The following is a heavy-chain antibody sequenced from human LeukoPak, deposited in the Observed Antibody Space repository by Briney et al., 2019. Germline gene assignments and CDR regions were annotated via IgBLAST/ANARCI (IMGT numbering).Heavy chain of an antibody. CDR3: AKDNVYYGSGTYYNV. CDR2: ISGSGGNT. V-gene: IGHV3-23*01. D-gene: IGHD3-10*01. Sequence: GGSLRLSCAASGFTFSSYAMSWVRQAPGKGLEWVSTISGSGGNTYYADSVKGRFTNSRDISKNTLYLQMNSLRAEDTAIYYCAKDNVYYGSGTYYNVWGQGTLVTVSS. CDR1: GFTFSSYA. J-gene: IGHJ4*02.